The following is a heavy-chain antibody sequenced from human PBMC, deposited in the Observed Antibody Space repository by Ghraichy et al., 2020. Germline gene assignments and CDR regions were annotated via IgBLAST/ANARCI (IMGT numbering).Heavy chain of an antibody. CDR1: GGTFSSYA. CDR3: ARERCSSTSCYYYYYYGMDV. J-gene: IGHJ6*02. V-gene: IGHV1-69*13. CDR2: IIPIFGTA. Sequence: SVKVSCKASGGTFSSYAISWVRQAPGQGLEWMGGIIPIFGTANYAQKFQGRVTITADESTSTAYMELSSLRSEDTAVYYCARERCSSTSCYYYYYYGMDVWGQGTTVTVSS. D-gene: IGHD2-2*01.